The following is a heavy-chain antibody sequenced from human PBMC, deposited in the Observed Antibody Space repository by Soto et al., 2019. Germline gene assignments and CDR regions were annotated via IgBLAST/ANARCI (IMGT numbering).Heavy chain of an antibody. CDR1: GGSISSGAHS. Sequence: QLLESGSGLVKASQTLSLTCAVSGGSISSGAHSWSWIRQPPGEGLEWIGYIYDSGSTYYNPSLKSRVTISVDRSKNQFSLRLNSVTAADTAVYYCAREVRDGSGTYYNVFDYWGQGTLVTVSS. CDR2: IYDSGST. V-gene: IGHV4-30-2*01. CDR3: AREVRDGSGTYYNVFDY. J-gene: IGHJ4*02. D-gene: IGHD3-10*01.